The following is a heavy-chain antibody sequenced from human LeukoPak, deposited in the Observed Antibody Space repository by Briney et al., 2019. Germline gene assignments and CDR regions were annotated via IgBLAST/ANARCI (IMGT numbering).Heavy chain of an antibody. J-gene: IGHJ4*02. CDR3: ARGREYGDFFDS. V-gene: IGHV4-4*07. CDR2: IFSRGIP. Sequence: KPSETLSLTCTFSVDSSNNFYWNWVRQPAGTGLEWIGRIFSRGIPNYNPSLKSRVTMSVDTSKNQFSLKLTSVTAADSAVYYCARGREYGDFFDSWGQGTLVTVSS. D-gene: IGHD4-17*01. CDR1: VDSSNNFY.